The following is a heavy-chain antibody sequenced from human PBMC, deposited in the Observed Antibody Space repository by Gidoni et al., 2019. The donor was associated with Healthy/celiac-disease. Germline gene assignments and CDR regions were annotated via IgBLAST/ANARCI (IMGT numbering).Heavy chain of an antibody. Sequence: QLQLQESGPGLVSPWETRSLTCTVSGGSISSGSYYWGWIRQPPGKGLEWIGSIYYTGPTFYNPSLKSPVTISVDTSKSQFSLKLSSVTAADTAVYHCARQMHSSGWYSDYWGQGTLVTVSS. V-gene: IGHV4-39*01. D-gene: IGHD6-19*01. J-gene: IGHJ4*02. CDR3: ARQMHSSGWYSDY. CDR1: GGSISSGSYY. CDR2: IYYTGPT.